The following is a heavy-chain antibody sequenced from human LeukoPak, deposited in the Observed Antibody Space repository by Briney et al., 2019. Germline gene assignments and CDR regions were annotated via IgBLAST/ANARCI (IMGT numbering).Heavy chain of an antibody. CDR1: GGSISSYY. D-gene: IGHD2-2*01. CDR3: AREASIIVVVPAAMTYYYYYMDV. Sequence: PSETLSLTCTVSGGSISSYYWSWIRQPAGKGLEWIGRIYTSGSTNYNPSLKSRVTISVDKSKNQFSLKLSSVTAADTAVYYCAREASIIVVVPAAMTYYYYYMDVWGKGTTVTVSS. J-gene: IGHJ6*03. V-gene: IGHV4-4*07. CDR2: IYTSGST.